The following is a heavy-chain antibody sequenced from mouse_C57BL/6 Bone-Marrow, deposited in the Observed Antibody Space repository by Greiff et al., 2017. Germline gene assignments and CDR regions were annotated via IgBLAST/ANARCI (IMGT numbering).Heavy chain of an antibody. Sequence: EVKVEESGGGLVQPGGSLSLSCAASGFTFTDYYMSWVRQPPGKALEWLGFIRNKANGYTTEYSASVKGRFTISRDNSQSILYLQMNALRAEDSATYYCARYRGGYYVVFYYAMDYWGQGTSVTVSS. J-gene: IGHJ4*01. CDR3: ARYRGGYYVVFYYAMDY. V-gene: IGHV7-3*01. CDR1: GFTFTDYY. D-gene: IGHD2-3*01. CDR2: IRNKANGYTT.